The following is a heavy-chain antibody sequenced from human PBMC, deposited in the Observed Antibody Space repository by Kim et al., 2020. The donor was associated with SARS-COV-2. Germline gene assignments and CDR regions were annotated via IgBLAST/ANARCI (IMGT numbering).Heavy chain of an antibody. CDR2: IIPIFGTA. CDR1: GGTFSSYA. CDR3: ARDRGDSSGYSYYYYYYGMDV. V-gene: IGHV1-69*13. D-gene: IGHD3-22*01. Sequence: SVKVSCKASGGTFSSYAISWVRQAPGQGLEWMGGIIPIFGTANYAQKFQGRVTITADDSTSTAYMELSSLRSEDTAVYYCARDRGDSSGYSYYYYYYGMDVWGQGTTVTVSS. J-gene: IGHJ6*02.